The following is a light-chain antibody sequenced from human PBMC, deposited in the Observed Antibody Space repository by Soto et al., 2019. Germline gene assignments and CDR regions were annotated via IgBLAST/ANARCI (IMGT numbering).Light chain of an antibody. CDR3: LLAHSGTEV. CDR2: DTS. Sequence: QTVVTQEPSLTVSPGGTVTLTCSSSTGAVTSGHYPYWFQQKPGQAPRTLIYDTSNKQSWTPARFSGSLLGGKAALTLSGALPWDEADYYFLLAHSGTEVFGGGTKLTVL. CDR1: TGAVTSGHY. V-gene: IGLV7-46*01. J-gene: IGLJ2*01.